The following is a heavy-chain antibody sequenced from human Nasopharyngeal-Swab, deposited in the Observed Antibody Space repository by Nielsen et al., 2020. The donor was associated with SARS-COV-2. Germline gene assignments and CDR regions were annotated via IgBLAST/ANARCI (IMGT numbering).Heavy chain of an antibody. Sequence: RQPPGKGLEWIGQINPTGETNYNPSLGSRVSISLDSSRRQLSLKLSSVTPADTAVYFCARGRDGATSYSNYHMDVWGKGSAVTVSS. CDR3: ARGRDGATSYSNYHMDV. CDR2: INPTGET. V-gene: IGHV4-34*01. D-gene: IGHD4/OR15-4a*01. J-gene: IGHJ6*03.